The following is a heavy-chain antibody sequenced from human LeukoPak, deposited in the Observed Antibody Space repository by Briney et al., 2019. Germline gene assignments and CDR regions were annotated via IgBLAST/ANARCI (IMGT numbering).Heavy chain of an antibody. J-gene: IGHJ5*02. CDR1: GGSISSSSYY. D-gene: IGHD2-2*01. CDR3: AREGEVVVVPAARFDP. V-gene: IGHV4-39*07. Sequence: KPSETLSLTCTVSGGSISSSSYYWGWIRQPPGKGLEWIGSIYYSGSTYYNPSLKSRVTISVDTSKNQFSLKLSSVTAADTAVYYCAREGEVVVVPAARFDPWGQGTLVTVSS. CDR2: IYYSGST.